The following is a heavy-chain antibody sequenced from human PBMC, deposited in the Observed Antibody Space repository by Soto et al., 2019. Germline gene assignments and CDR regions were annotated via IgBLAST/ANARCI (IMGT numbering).Heavy chain of an antibody. CDR1: GYSFTTYW. J-gene: IGHJ6*02. Sequence: PGESLKISCKASGYSFTTYWIAWVRQMPGKGLEWMGIINPGDSDIRYSPSFQGQVTISADNSISTAYLQWSSLKASDTAMYYCARHEQFYYYYYGMDVWGQGAGVTVSS. CDR2: INPGDSDI. CDR3: ARHEQFYYYYYGMDV. V-gene: IGHV5-51*01. D-gene: IGHD6-19*01.